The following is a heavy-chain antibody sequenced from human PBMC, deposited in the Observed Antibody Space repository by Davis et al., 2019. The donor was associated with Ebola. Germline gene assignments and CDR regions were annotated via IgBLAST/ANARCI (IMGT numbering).Heavy chain of an antibody. J-gene: IGHJ4*02. CDR1: AGSISRNSYY. CDR2: IYYSGST. CDR3: ARHVTTMILGWYYFDY. Sequence: SETLSLTCTVSAGSISRNSYYWGCFRQPPGKGLEWIGSIYYSGSTYYNPSFKSRVTIYVVTSKNQFSLKLSSVTAADPAVYYCARHVTTMILGWYYFDYWGQGTLVTVSS. V-gene: IGHV4-39*01. D-gene: IGHD3-22*01.